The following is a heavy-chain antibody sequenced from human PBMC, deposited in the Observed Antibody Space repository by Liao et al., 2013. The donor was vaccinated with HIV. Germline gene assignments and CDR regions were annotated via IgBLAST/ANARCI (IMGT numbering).Heavy chain of an antibody. V-gene: IGHV4-39*07. CDR1: GGSISSGSYY. J-gene: IGHJ5*02. CDR2: INDSGSI. CDR3: ARETPASDFWSGSYRDNWFDP. Sequence: QVQLQESGPGLVKPSQTLSLTCTVSGGSISSGSYYWNWIRQPPGKGLEWIGEINDSGSINYNPSLKSRVTMSIDSSKSQFSLKLSSVTAADTAVYYCARETPASDFWSGSYRDNWFDPWGQGTLVTVSS. D-gene: IGHD3-3*01.